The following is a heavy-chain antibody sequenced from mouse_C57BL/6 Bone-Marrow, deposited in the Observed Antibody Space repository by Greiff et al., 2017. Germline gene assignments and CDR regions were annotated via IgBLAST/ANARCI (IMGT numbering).Heavy chain of an antibody. V-gene: IGHV1-63*01. Sequence: QVQLKQSGAELVRPGTSVKMSCKASGYTFTNYWIGWAKQRPGHGLAWIGDIYPGGGYTNYNEKFKGKATLTADKSSSTAYMQFSSLTSEDSAIYYCATYYSNYALSMDYWGQGTSVTVSS. J-gene: IGHJ4*01. CDR2: IYPGGGYT. CDR3: ATYYSNYALSMDY. D-gene: IGHD2-5*01. CDR1: GYTFTNYW.